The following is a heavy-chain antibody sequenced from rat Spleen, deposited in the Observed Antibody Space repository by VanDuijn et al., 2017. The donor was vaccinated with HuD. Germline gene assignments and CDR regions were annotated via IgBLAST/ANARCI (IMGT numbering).Heavy chain of an antibody. CDR3: AKLDY. J-gene: IGHJ2*01. Sequence: EVQLVESGGGLVQPGRSLKLSCTASGFTFSNYYMAWVRQAPTMGLEWVAYISSGGGDSHYRDSVKGRFTISRDNAENTVYLQMNSLRSEDTATYYCAKLDYWGQGVMVTVSS. D-gene: IGHD5-1*01. V-gene: IGHV5-27*01. CDR2: ISSGGGDS. CDR1: GFTFSNYY.